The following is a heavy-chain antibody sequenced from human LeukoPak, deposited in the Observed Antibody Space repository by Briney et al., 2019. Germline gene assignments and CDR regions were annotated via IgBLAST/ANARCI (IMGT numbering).Heavy chain of an antibody. CDR3: ARRPFYDFWSDSLGGDVFDM. CDR1: GFTFSNYD. Sequence: PGGSLRLSCAASGFTFSNYDMHWVRQAPGKGLEWVAFIRYDGSNKNYADSVKGRFTISRDSSKNTLYLQMNSLRAEDTAVFYCARRPFYDFWSDSLGGDVFDMCGQGTMVTVSP. D-gene: IGHD3-3*01. V-gene: IGHV3-30*02. J-gene: IGHJ3*02. CDR2: IRYDGSNK.